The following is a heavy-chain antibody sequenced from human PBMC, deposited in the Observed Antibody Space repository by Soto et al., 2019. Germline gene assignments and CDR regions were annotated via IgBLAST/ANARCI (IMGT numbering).Heavy chain of an antibody. CDR2: IIPILGIA. V-gene: IGHV1-69*02. Sequence: SVKVSCKASGGTFSSYTISWVRQAPGQGLEWMGRIIPILGIANYAQKFQGRVTITADKSTSTAYMELSSLRSEDTAVYYCARGFGYSGYDFAFESCGQRTMVTVSS. J-gene: IGHJ3*02. CDR1: GGTFSSYT. CDR3: ARGFGYSGYDFAFES. D-gene: IGHD5-12*01.